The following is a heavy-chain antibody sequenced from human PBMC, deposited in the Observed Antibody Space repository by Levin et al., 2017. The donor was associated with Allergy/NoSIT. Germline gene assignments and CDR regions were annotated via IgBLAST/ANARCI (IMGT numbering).Heavy chain of an antibody. CDR1: GFTFSSYA. J-gene: IGHJ4*02. D-gene: IGHD1-26*01. CDR2: ISGSGGST. V-gene: IGHV3-23*01. Sequence: GESLKISCAASGFTFSSYAMSWVRQAPGKGLEWVSAISGSGGSTYYADSVKGRFTISRDNSKNTLYLQMNSLRAEDTAVYYCAKAGDKWELHVDYWGQGTLVTVSS. CDR3: AKAGDKWELHVDY.